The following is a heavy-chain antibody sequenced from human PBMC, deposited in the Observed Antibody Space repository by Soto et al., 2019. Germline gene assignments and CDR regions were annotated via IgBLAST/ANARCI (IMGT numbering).Heavy chain of an antibody. CDR1: GFTFSRYS. J-gene: IGHJ4*02. Sequence: EVQLVESGGGLVQPGGSLRVSCAASGFTFSRYSMNWVRQAPGKGLEWLSYIDSSSKTIYYADSVKGRFIISRDNAKNSLYLQMNSLRDEDTAVYHRARGGVATIFGDSWGQGTLVTVSS. D-gene: IGHD5-12*01. CDR2: IDSSSKTI. V-gene: IGHV3-48*02. CDR3: ARGGVATIFGDS.